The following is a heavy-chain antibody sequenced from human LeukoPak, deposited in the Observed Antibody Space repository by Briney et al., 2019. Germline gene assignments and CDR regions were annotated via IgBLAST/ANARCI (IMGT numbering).Heavy chain of an antibody. CDR2: ISYDGSNK. J-gene: IGHJ6*03. V-gene: IGHV3-30*18. CDR1: GFTFSSYG. Sequence: GRSLRLSCAASGFTFSSYGMHWVRQAPGKGLEWVAVISYDGSNKYYADSVKGRFTISRDNSKDTLYLQMNSLRAEDTAVYYCAKDPLRGGRGYYYDSTLSDYMDVWGKGTTVTVSS. CDR3: AKDPLRGGRGYYYDSTLSDYMDV. D-gene: IGHD3-22*01.